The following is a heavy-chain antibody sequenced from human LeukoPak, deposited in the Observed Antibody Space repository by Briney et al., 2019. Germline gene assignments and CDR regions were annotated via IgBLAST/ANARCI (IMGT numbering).Heavy chain of an antibody. J-gene: IGHJ5*02. Sequence: GGSLRLSCAASGFTFSSYGMNWVRQAPGKGLEWVSYISSSGSTIYYADSVKGRFTISRDNAKNSLYLQMNSLRAEDTAVYYCARDLFAIAARPWWFDPWGQGTLVTVSS. CDR3: ARDLFAIAARPWWFDP. CDR2: ISSSGSTI. D-gene: IGHD6-6*01. V-gene: IGHV3-48*04. CDR1: GFTFSSYG.